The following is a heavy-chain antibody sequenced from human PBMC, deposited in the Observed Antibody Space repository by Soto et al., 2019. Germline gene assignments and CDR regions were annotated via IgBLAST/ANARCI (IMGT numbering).Heavy chain of an antibody. CDR1: GFTFSNYD. CDR2: IGTAGDT. CDR3: TRGAQGFDY. Sequence: EVQLVESGGGLVQPGGSLRLSCAASGFTFSNYDMHWVRQAAGKGLEWVSGIGTAGDTYYSGSVKGRFTMSRENAKNSVYLQMNSLSAGDTAVYYCTRGAQGFDYRGQGTLVTVSS. V-gene: IGHV3-13*04. J-gene: IGHJ4*02.